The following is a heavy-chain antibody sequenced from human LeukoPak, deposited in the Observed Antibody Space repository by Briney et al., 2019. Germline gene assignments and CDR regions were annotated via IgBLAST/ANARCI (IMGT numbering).Heavy chain of an antibody. D-gene: IGHD1-26*01. CDR2: MNPNSGNT. CDR1: GYTFTSYD. J-gene: IGHJ3*02. CDR3: ARVGSGNFLGAFDI. V-gene: IGHV1-8*01. Sequence: ASVKVSCKASGYTFTSYDMNWVRQATGQGLEWMGWMNPNSGNTGYAQKFQGRVTMTRNTSISTAYMELSSLRSEDTAVYYCARVGSGNFLGAFDIWGQGTMVTVSS.